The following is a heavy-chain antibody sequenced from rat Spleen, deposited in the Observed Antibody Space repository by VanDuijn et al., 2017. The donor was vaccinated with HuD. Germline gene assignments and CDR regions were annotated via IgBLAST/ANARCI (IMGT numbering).Heavy chain of an antibody. Sequence: EVQLVESGGGLVQPGRSLKLSCAASGFTFGDYNMAWVRQAPGKGLEWVSSINTDGGSTYYSDSVRGRFTISRDNAKNTLYLQMDSLRSEDTATYYCAKDKGEYNNLFDYWGQGVMVTVTS. CDR3: AKDKGEYNNLFDY. CDR2: INTDGGST. J-gene: IGHJ2*01. D-gene: IGHD1-10*01. CDR1: GFTFGDYN. V-gene: IGHV5-20*01.